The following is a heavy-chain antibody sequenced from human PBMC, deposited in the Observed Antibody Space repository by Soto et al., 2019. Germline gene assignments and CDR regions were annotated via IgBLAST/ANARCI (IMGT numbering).Heavy chain of an antibody. J-gene: IGHJ4*02. CDR3: ARVREYQLLFDY. CDR2: ISAYNGNT. V-gene: IGHV1-18*01. CDR1: GYTFTSYG. D-gene: IGHD2-2*01. Sequence: ASVKVSCKASGYTFTSYGISWVRQAPGQGLEWMGWISAYNGNTNYAQKLQGRVTMTTDTSTSTAYMERRSLRSDDTAVYCCARVREYQLLFDYWGQGTLVTVSS.